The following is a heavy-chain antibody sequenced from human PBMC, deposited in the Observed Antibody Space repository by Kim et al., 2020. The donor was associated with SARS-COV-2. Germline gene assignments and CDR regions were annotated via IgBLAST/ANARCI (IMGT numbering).Heavy chain of an antibody. V-gene: IGHV3-48*04. CDR2: IRISDGAI. CDR1: GFTFSDYS. J-gene: IGHJ4*02. D-gene: IGHD2-21*01. CDR3: ARDLGYSLDY. Sequence: GGSLRLSCAASGFTFSDYSMNWVRQAPGKGLEWISYIRISDGAIFYADSVRGRFTISTDNAKNSLYLQMNSLRAEDTAVYYCARDLGYSLDYWGQGSLVTVSS.